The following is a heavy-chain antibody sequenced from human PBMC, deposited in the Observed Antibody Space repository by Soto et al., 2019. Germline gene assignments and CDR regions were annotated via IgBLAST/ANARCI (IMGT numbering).Heavy chain of an antibody. J-gene: IGHJ5*02. Sequence: GGSLRLSCAASGFTFTSYAMYWVRQAPGKGLECVAVILYDGNNKYYAESVKGRFTISRDNSKNTLYLQMNSLRAEDTAVYYCARESPYSSGWYEWGITWGQGTLVTVSS. CDR2: ILYDGNNK. CDR1: GFTFTSYA. V-gene: IGHV3-30-3*01. D-gene: IGHD6-19*01. CDR3: ARESPYSSGWYEWGIT.